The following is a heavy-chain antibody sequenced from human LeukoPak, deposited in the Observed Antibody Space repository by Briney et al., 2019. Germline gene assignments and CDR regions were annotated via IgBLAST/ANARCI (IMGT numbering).Heavy chain of an antibody. V-gene: IGHV4-34*01. J-gene: IGHJ4*02. D-gene: IGHD3-16*01. CDR3: ARWGSADYGDY. CDR2: INHSGST. Sequence: SQTLFLTCAVYGGSFSGYYWSWIHQPPGNGLEWNGEINHSGSTNYNPSLKSRVTISVATPKNQFSLNLVSVTAPDTAVYYCARWGSADYGDYWGQGTLVTVSS. CDR1: GGSFSGYY.